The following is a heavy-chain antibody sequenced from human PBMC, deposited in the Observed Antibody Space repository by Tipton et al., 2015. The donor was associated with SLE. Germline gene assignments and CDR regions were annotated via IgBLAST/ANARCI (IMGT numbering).Heavy chain of an antibody. D-gene: IGHD6-19*01. CDR3: ARDSVVGAGKGY. Sequence: GSLRLSCAASGFTVSSNYMSWVRQAPGKGLEWVSVIYSGGSTYYADSVKGRFTISRDNSKNTLYLQMNSLRAEDTAVYYCARDSVVGAGKGYWGQGTLVTVSS. V-gene: IGHV3-53*01. CDR1: GFTVSSNY. J-gene: IGHJ4*02. CDR2: IYSGGST.